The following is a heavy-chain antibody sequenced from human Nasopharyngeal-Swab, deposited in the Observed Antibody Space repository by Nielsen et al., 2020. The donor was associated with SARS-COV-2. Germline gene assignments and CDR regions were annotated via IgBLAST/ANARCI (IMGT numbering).Heavy chain of an antibody. CDR1: GGSISSGDYY. J-gene: IGHJ3*02. V-gene: IGHV4-30-4*01. CDR2: IYYSGST. CDR3: AAHDDAFDI. Sequence: SETLSLTFTVSGGSISSGDYYWCWIRQPPGKGLEWIGYIYYSGSTYYNPSLKSRVTISVDTSKNQFSLKLSSVTAADTAVYYCAAHDDAFDIWGQGTMVTVSS.